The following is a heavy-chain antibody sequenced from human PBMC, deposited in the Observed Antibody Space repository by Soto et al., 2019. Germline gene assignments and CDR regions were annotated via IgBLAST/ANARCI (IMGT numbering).Heavy chain of an antibody. CDR2: IIPIFGTA. CDR1: GGTFSSYA. CDR3: ARGKGQWLVRDGWFDP. V-gene: IGHV1-69*13. Sequence: GASVKVSCKASGGTFSSYAISWVRQAPGQGLEWMGGIIPIFGTANYAQKFQGRVTITADESTSTAYMELSSLRSEDTAVYYCARGKGQWLVRDGWFDPWGQGTLVTVSS. J-gene: IGHJ5*02. D-gene: IGHD6-19*01.